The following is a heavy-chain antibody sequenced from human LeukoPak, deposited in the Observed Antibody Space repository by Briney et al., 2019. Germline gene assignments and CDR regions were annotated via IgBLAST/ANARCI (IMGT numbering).Heavy chain of an antibody. V-gene: IGHV3-9*01. D-gene: IGHD2-15*01. CDR1: GFSFDDYA. CDR2: ISWNSGSI. CDR3: ARNHCSGGSCYSYYYYYYGMDV. Sequence: GRSLRLSCAVSGFSFDDYAMHWVRQAPGKGLEWVSGISWNSGSIGYADSMKGRFTISRDNARNSLHLQMNSLRAEDTAVYYCARNHCSGGSCYSYYYYYYGMDVWGQGTTVTVSS. J-gene: IGHJ6*02.